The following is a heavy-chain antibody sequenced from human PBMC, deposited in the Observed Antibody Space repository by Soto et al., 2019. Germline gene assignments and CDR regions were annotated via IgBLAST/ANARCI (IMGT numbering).Heavy chain of an antibody. CDR1: GYSFANYW. D-gene: IGHD2-15*01. V-gene: IGHV5-10-1*01. J-gene: IGHJ6*02. Sequence: GESLKISCQGSGYSFANYWISWVRQMPGKGLEWMGRFNPSDSYTDYNPSFQGHVTTSADKSISTAYVQWSSLKASDTAMYFCARHPYIGGLDVWGQGTAVTVSS. CDR3: ARHPYIGGLDV. CDR2: FNPSDSYT.